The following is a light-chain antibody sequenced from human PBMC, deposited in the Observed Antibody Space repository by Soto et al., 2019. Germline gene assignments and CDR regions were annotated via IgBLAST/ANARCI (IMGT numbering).Light chain of an antibody. CDR1: QSVSSN. J-gene: IGKJ1*01. CDR2: GAS. CDR3: QQYNNWPGT. Sequence: EMVMTQSPATLSVSPGERATLSCRASQSVSSNLAWYQQKPGQAPRLLIYGASSRATGIPARFSGSGSGTDFPLTISSLQSEDFAVYYCQQYNNWPGTFGQGTKVGIK. V-gene: IGKV3-15*01.